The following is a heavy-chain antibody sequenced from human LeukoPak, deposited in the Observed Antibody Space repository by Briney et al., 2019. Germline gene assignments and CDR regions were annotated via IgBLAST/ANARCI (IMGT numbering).Heavy chain of an antibody. V-gene: IGHV3-72*01. CDR1: GFTFSDHY. Sequence: GGSLRLSCAASGFTFSDHYMDWVRQAPGKGLDWVGRTRNKANSYTTEYAASVKGRFTISRDDSKNSLYLQMNSLKTEDTALYYCARDPPVVVTAILRDYWGQGTLVTVSS. CDR2: TRNKANSYTT. D-gene: IGHD2-21*02. J-gene: IGHJ4*02. CDR3: ARDPPVVVTAILRDY.